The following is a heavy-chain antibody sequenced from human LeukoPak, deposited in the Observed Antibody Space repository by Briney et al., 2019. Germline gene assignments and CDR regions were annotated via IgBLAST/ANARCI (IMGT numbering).Heavy chain of an antibody. J-gene: IGHJ4*02. Sequence: PGGSLRLSCAASEFTFNSYSFNWIRQPPGGRLEWISSISSGSTCIYYSDSVKGRFTVSRDNAKNSLFLQMNNLRAEDTAVYYCARDPFYYDAAGSDDYWGQGTLVTVSS. D-gene: IGHD3-22*01. CDR1: EFTFNSYS. CDR2: ISSGSTCI. V-gene: IGHV3-21*01. CDR3: ARDPFYYDAAGSDDY.